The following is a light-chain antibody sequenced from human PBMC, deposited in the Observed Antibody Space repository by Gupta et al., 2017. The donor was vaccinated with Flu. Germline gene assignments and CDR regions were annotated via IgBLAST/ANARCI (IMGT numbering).Light chain of an antibody. Sequence: ASSLHDGVSSRFSGSGSGTEFTLTISRLQPDDAATYYCHQDSSHPITFGQGTRLEIK. CDR2: AS. CDR3: HQDSSHPIT. J-gene: IGKJ5*01. V-gene: IGKV1-16*01.